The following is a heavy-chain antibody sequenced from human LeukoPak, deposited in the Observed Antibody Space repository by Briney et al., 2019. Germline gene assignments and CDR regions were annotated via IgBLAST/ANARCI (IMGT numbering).Heavy chain of an antibody. Sequence: GGSLRLSCAASGFTFSSYAMHWVRQAPGKGLEWVAVISYDGSNKYYADSVKGRFTISRDNSKNTLYLQMNSLRAEDTAVYYCARISAPYSATSPGAFDIWGQGTMVTVSS. J-gene: IGHJ3*02. CDR3: ARISAPYSATSPGAFDI. V-gene: IGHV3-30-3*01. CDR2: ISYDGSNK. D-gene: IGHD1-26*01. CDR1: GFTFSSYA.